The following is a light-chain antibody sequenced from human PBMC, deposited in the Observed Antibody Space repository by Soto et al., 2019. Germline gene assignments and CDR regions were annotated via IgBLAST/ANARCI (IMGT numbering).Light chain of an antibody. V-gene: IGKV3-20*01. J-gene: IGKJ1*01. Sequence: EIVLTQPPGTLSFSPGDRAILSCRASQSVSRSYLGWYQQKPGQAPRLLMYGASIRAAGVPDRFSGSGSGTEFTLTISRLEPEDFTVYYCHHYETFGQGTKVDI. CDR1: QSVSRSY. CDR3: HHYET. CDR2: GAS.